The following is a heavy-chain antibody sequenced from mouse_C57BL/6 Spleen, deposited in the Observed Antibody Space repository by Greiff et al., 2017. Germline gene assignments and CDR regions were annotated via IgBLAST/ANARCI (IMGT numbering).Heavy chain of an antibody. D-gene: IGHD1-1*01. Sequence: VQLQQSGPGLVQPSQSLSITCTVSGFSLTSYGVHWVRQSPGKGLEWLGVIWRGGSTDYNAAFMSRLSITKDYSKSQVYFKMNSLQADDTAIYYCAKTNYGSSSFAYWGQVTLVTVSA. CDR3: AKTNYGSSSFAY. J-gene: IGHJ3*01. CDR2: IWRGGST. CDR1: GFSLTSYG. V-gene: IGHV2-5*01.